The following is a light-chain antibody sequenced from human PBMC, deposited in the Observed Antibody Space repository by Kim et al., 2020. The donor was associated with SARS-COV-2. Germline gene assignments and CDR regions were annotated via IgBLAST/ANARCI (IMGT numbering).Light chain of an antibody. CDR3: QQSYRTPRT. J-gene: IGKJ1*01. CDR2: AAS. Sequence: ASGGDRVTITCRASQSSSSYLNWYQQKPVKAPKLLIYAASSLQSGVPSRFSGSGSGTDFTLTISSLQPEDFATYNCQQSYRTPRTFGQGTKVDIK. CDR1: QSSSSY. V-gene: IGKV1-39*01.